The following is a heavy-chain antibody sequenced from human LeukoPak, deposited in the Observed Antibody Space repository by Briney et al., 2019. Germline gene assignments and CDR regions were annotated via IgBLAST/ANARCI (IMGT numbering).Heavy chain of an antibody. CDR3: ARDYYDGSYYYYMDV. CDR2: ISYDGSNK. D-gene: IGHD3-22*01. Sequence: GRSLRLSCAASGFTFSSYAMHWVRQAPGKGLEWVAVISYDGSNKYYADSVKGRFTISRDNAKNSLYLQMNSLRAEDTAVYYCARDYYDGSYYYYMDVWGKGTTVTISS. J-gene: IGHJ6*03. V-gene: IGHV3-30*04. CDR1: GFTFSSYA.